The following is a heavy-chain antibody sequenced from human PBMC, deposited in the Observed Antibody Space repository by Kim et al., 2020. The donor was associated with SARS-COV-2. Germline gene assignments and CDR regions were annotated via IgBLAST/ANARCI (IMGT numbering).Heavy chain of an antibody. V-gene: IGHV7-4-1*02. J-gene: IGHJ6*02. Sequence: ASVKVSCKASGYTFTKHAMNWVRLAPGQGLEWMGWINTDNGNPTYAQGFRGRYVFSLDSSVSTAYLQISILKAEDTAVYYCARGDCSSTSCYSMDVWGHGTTVTVSS. CDR1: GYTFTKHA. CDR3: ARGDCSSTSCYSMDV. CDR2: INTDNGNP. D-gene: IGHD2-2*01.